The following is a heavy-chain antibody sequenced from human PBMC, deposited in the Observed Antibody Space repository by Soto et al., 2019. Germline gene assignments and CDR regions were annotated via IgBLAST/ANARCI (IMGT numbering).Heavy chain of an antibody. J-gene: IGHJ4*02. CDR2: ISGSGEKT. CDR1: GFNFSYNS. CDR3: ARMPGGTEPRPDY. V-gene: IGHV3-23*01. Sequence: GGSLRLSCVACGFNFSYNSISWVRQAPWKGLQWVSTISGSGEKTYYADSVKGRFTISSDRSKNTLYLQMDSLRADDTAVYYCARMPGGTEPRPDYWGQGTMVTVSS. D-gene: IGHD6-6*01.